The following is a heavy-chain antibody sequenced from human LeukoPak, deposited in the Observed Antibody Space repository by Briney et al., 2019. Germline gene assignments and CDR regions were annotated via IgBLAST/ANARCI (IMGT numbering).Heavy chain of an antibody. Sequence: KPGGSLRLSCAASGFPFSDYYMSWIRQAPGKGLEWVSYISSSGSTIYYADSVKGRFTISRDNAKNSLYLQMNSLRAEDTAVYYCARRGGYDSYYYYYMDVWGKGTTVTVAS. J-gene: IGHJ6*03. D-gene: IGHD5-12*01. CDR1: GFPFSDYY. CDR3: ARRGGYDSYYYYYMDV. CDR2: ISSSGSTI. V-gene: IGHV3-11*04.